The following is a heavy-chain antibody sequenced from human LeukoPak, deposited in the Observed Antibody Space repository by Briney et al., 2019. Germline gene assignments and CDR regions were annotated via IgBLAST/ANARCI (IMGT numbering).Heavy chain of an antibody. Sequence: SETLSLTCTVSGGSISSSSYYWGWIRQPPGKGLEWIGSIYYSGSTYYNPSLKSRVTISVDTSKNQFSLKLSSVTAADTAVYYCARDRRVCSGGSCYEYYGMDVWGQGTTVTVSS. CDR1: GGSISSSSYY. V-gene: IGHV4-39*02. J-gene: IGHJ6*02. CDR2: IYYSGST. D-gene: IGHD2-15*01. CDR3: ARDRRVCSGGSCYEYYGMDV.